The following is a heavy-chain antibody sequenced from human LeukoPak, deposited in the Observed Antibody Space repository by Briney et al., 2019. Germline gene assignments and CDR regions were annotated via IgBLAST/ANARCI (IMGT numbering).Heavy chain of an antibody. D-gene: IGHD4-11*01. J-gene: IGHJ6*03. CDR3: ARGARAVTTKRKPGYYYMDV. Sequence: PSETLSLTCAVYGGSFSGYYWSWIRQPPGKGLEWIGEINHSGSTNYNPSLKSRVTISVDTSKNQFSLKLGSVTAADTAVYYCARGARAVTTKRKPGYYYMDVWGKGTTVTVSS. CDR2: INHSGST. CDR1: GGSFSGYY. V-gene: IGHV4-34*01.